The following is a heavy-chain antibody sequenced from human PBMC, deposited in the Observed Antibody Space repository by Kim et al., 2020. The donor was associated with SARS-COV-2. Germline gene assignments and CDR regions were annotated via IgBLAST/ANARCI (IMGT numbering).Heavy chain of an antibody. V-gene: IGHV3-11*01. J-gene: IGHJ3*02. Sequence: VKGRFTIPRDKAKTSLYLQMNSRRAEDTAVYYCARDRAVAGSPSGRAFDIWGQGTMVTVSS. CDR3: ARDRAVAGSPSGRAFDI. D-gene: IGHD6-19*01.